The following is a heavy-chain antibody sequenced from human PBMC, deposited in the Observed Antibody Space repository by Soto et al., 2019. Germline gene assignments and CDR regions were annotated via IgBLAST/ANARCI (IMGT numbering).Heavy chain of an antibody. Sequence: GGSLRLSCAASGFTFSSYAMHWVRQAPGKGLEWVAVISYDGSNKYYADSVKGRFTISRDNSKNTLYLQMNSLRAEDTAVYYCARAHDLSPVDGMDVWGQGTTVTVSS. CDR1: GFTFSSYA. D-gene: IGHD6-19*01. J-gene: IGHJ6*02. V-gene: IGHV3-30-3*01. CDR2: ISYDGSNK. CDR3: ARAHDLSPVDGMDV.